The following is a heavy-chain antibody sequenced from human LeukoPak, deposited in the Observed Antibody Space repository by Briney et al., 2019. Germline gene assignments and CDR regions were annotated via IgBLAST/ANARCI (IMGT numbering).Heavy chain of an antibody. J-gene: IGHJ5*02. Sequence: SETLSLTCTVSGGSISSSSYYWGWIRQPPGKELEWIGSIYYSGSTYYNPSLKSRVTISVDTSKNQFSLKLSSVTAADTAVYYCARYSSSSGWFDPWGQGTLVTVSS. CDR2: IYYSGST. CDR3: ARYSSSSGWFDP. D-gene: IGHD6-13*01. CDR1: GGSISSSSYY. V-gene: IGHV4-39*07.